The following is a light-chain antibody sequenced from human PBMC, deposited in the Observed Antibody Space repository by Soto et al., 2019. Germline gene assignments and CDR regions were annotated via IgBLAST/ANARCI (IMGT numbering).Light chain of an antibody. CDR3: QPYNKWPLT. V-gene: IGKV3-15*01. CDR1: QYINTR. Sequence: EIRLTQAPSSLSSFPGTRVTLSCRASQYINTRLAWYQHKPGQTPRLLIYDTSTRATGVPTRFSGSRSGAEFTLTINSLQSEDFAVYYCQPYNKWPLTFGQGTKVDIK. CDR2: DTS. J-gene: IGKJ4*01.